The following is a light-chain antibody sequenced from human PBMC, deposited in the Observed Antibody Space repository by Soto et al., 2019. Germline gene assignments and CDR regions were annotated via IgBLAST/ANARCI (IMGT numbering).Light chain of an antibody. Sequence: QSVLTQPPSVSEAPRQRVTISCSGSSSNIGKNAVNWYQQLPGEAPRLLIYSNDLRPSRVSDRFSGSKSGTSASLAISGLQSEDEADYYCSTWDDNLSVVFGGGTRSPS. CDR3: STWDDNLSVV. CDR2: SND. J-gene: IGLJ2*01. CDR1: SSNIGKNA. V-gene: IGLV1-36*01.